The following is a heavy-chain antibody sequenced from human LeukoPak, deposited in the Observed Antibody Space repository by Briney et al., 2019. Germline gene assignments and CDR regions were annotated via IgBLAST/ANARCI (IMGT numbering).Heavy chain of an antibody. CDR2: IIPIFGTA. J-gene: IGHJ5*02. CDR3: ARVTGGRYCSTTSCYMRGWFDP. V-gene: IGHV1-69*13. D-gene: IGHD2-2*02. Sequence: SVKVSCKASGGTFSSYVINWVRQAPGQGLEWMGGIIPIFGTANYAQKFQGRVTITADESTRTAYMELSSLRSEDTAVYYCARVTGGRYCSTTSCYMRGWFDPWGQGTLVTVSS. CDR1: GGTFSSYV.